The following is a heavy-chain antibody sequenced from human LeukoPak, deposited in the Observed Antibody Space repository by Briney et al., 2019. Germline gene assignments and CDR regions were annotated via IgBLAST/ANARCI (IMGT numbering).Heavy chain of an antibody. CDR3: ARGKYSYGLDY. Sequence: GRSLRLSCAASGFTFSSYSMNWVRQAPGRGLEWVSYISSSSSTIYYADSVKGRFTISRDNAKNSLYLQMNSLRAEDTAVYYCARGKYSYGLDYWGQGTLVTVSS. CDR1: GFTFSSYS. J-gene: IGHJ4*02. CDR2: ISSSSSTI. D-gene: IGHD5-18*01. V-gene: IGHV3-48*04.